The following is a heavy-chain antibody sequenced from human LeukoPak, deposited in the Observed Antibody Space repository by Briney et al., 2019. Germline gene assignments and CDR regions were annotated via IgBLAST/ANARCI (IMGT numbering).Heavy chain of an antibody. CDR2: VFISGST. V-gene: IGHV4-4*07. J-gene: IGHJ4*02. CDR3: VRQGYNYGAFNA. CDR1: GDSISCCY. Sequence: SETLSLTCAVSGDSISCCYWTWIRQSAGKGLEWIGRVFISGSTNYNPSLQGRVTMSVDRFKSQFSLSLSSVTAADTAVYYCVRQGYNYGAFNAWGQGTLVTVSS. D-gene: IGHD5-18*01.